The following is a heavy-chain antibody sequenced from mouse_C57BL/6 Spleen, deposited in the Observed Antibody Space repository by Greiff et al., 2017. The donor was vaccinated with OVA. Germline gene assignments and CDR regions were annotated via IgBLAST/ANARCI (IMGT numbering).Heavy chain of an antibody. J-gene: IGHJ4*01. CDR2: ISYDGSN. V-gene: IGHV3-6*01. CDR1: GYSITSGYY. CDR3: ARDDYDVNYAMDY. D-gene: IGHD2-4*01. Sequence: EVQRVESGPGLVKPSQSLSLTCSVTGYSITSGYYWTWIRQFPGNKLEWMGYISYDGSNNYNPSLKNRISITRDTSKNQFFLKLNSVTTEDTATYYCARDDYDVNYAMDYWGQGTSVTVSS.